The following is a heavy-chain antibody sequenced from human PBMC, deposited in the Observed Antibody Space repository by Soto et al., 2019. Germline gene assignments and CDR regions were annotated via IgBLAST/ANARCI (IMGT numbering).Heavy chain of an antibody. CDR2: IYHSGTA. CDR3: ARDYSGYGWFDP. J-gene: IGHJ5*02. D-gene: IGHD5-12*01. V-gene: IGHV4-31*03. CDR1: GDSISSGGYY. Sequence: SEALSLTCTVSGDSISSGGYYWNWIRQFPGNGLEWIGYIYHSGTAYYNPSLKSRVTMSVDTSKNQFSLKLSSVTAADTAVYYCARDYSGYGWFDPWGQGTLVTVSS.